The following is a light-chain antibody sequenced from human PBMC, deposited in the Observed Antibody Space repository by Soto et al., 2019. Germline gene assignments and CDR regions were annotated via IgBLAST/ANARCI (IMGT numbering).Light chain of an antibody. CDR3: QQSYSTPYT. CDR1: QSINSW. Sequence: DIQMTQSPSTLSASVGDRVTITCRASQSINSWLAWYQQKPGKAPKLLIYKASSLQSGVPSRFSGSGSGTDFTPTISSLQPEDFATYYCQQSYSTPYTFGQGTRLEIK. J-gene: IGKJ5*01. CDR2: KAS. V-gene: IGKV1-5*03.